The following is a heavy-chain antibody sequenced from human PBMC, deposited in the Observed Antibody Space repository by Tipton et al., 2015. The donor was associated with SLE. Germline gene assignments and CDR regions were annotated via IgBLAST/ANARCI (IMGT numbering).Heavy chain of an antibody. Sequence: TLSLTCTVSGGSISSYYWGWIRQHPGKGLEWIGYISDSGTLYYNPSLKSRVTISVDRSNNQFSLNLSSVTAADTAVYYCARDLGMGSSPKRGYFDYWGQGTLVTVSS. V-gene: IGHV4-31*03. J-gene: IGHJ4*02. CDR3: ARDLGMGSSPKRGYFDY. D-gene: IGHD6-13*01. CDR1: GGSISSYY. CDR2: ISDSGTL.